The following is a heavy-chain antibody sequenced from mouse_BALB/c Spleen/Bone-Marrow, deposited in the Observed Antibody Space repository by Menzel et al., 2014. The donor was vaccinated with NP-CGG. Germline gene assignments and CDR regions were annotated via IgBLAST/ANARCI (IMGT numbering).Heavy chain of an antibody. CDR3: SRTGESWGYWFAV. V-gene: IGHV1S135*01. J-gene: IGHJ3*01. Sequence: VQLQQSGPELVKPGALVKVSCKASGYAFTSYDMYWVKQRHGKSLEWIGYIDPDDGVTSYNEKFKGKATLTVDKSSSTAYMQLRSRTSYNASVYFCSRTGESWGYWFAVWGEGTPVTVSS. CDR2: IDPDDGVT. D-gene: IGHD3-1*01. CDR1: GYAFTSYD.